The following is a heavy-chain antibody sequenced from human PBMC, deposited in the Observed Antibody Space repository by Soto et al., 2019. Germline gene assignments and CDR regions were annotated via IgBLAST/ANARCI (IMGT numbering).Heavy chain of an antibody. Sequence: SETLSLTCTVSGGSISSYYWSWIRQPPGKGLEWIGYIYYSGSTNYNPSLKSRVTISVDTSKNQFSLKLSSVTAADTAVYYCARIEGYSGYHPYYYYYYMDVWGKGTTVTVSS. CDR3: ARIEGYSGYHPYYYYYYMDV. J-gene: IGHJ6*03. V-gene: IGHV4-59*01. D-gene: IGHD5-12*01. CDR2: IYYSGST. CDR1: GGSISSYY.